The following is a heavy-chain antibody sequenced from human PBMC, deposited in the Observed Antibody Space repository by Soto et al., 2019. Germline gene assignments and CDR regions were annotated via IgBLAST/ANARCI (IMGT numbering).Heavy chain of an antibody. V-gene: IGHV4-31*01. J-gene: IGHJ3*01. CDR2: IYHSGST. CDR1: GDSLTIGGHY. CDR3: ARGGDGFDL. Sequence: QVRLQESGPGLVRPSQTLSLTCSVSGDSLTIGGHYWTWIRQHPGKGLEWIGYIYHSGSTYYSPALQSPVTHSGDTSWNQFSLKLASMTARDPAGYYWARGGDGFDLWGQGKMVTVSS.